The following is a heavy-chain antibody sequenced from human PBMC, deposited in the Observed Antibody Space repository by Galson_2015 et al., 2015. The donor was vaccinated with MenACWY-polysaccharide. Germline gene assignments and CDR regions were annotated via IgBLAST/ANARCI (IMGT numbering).Heavy chain of an antibody. Sequence: SMRLSCAASGFTFSNYFMTWVRQAPGNGLAWVSTVTSSGDATYYADSVQGRFTISRDNSRTTLYLQMNSLRAEDTSVYYCSRYCSGMRCYSGLDYWGQGTLVTVSS. CDR3: SRYCSGMRCYSGLDY. CDR1: GFTFSNYF. J-gene: IGHJ4*02. CDR2: VTSSGDAT. D-gene: IGHD2-15*01. V-gene: IGHV3-23*01.